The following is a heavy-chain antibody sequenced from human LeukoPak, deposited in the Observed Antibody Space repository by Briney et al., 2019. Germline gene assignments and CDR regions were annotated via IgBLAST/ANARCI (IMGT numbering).Heavy chain of an antibody. CDR1: GGSINTPNYY. D-gene: IGHD3/OR15-3a*01. CDR3: ASGPLGDWLPAYFDY. J-gene: IGHJ4*02. CDR2: IYYSGST. Sequence: PSETLSLTCTVSGGSINTPNYYWSWIRQPPGKGLEWIGYIYYSGSTNYNPSLKSRVTISVDTSKNQFSLKLSSVTAADTAVYYCASGPLGDWLPAYFDYWGQGTLVTVSS. V-gene: IGHV4-61*01.